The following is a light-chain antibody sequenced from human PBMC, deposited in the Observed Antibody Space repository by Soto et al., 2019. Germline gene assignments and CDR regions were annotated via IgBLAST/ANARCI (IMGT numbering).Light chain of an antibody. Sequence: DIQMTQSPSSLSASVGDRVTITCRASQGISDSLAWYQQKPGKVPKLLIYVASSLHSGVPSRFRGSGSGTQYKRTIRGLQPEDLGNYYLRQHNSSPHTFGQGTKWQIK. CDR1: QGISDS. CDR3: RQHNSSPHT. J-gene: IGKJ1*01. V-gene: IGKV1-17*01. CDR2: VAS.